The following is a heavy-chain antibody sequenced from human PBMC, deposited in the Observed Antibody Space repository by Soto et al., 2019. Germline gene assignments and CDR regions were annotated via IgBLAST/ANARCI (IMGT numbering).Heavy chain of an antibody. CDR1: GYTFTRYA. D-gene: IGHD3-3*01. V-gene: IGHV1-3*01. Sequence: QVQLVQSGAEVKKPGASVKVSCKASGYTFTRYAMHWVRQAPGQRLEWMGWINAGNGNTKYSQKVQDRDTITRDTSASTSYMELSSLRSEYTAVYYCARYKWSGYYYYYYCMDVWGQGPTVTVAS. CDR2: INAGNGNT. CDR3: ARYKWSGYYYYYYCMDV. J-gene: IGHJ6*02.